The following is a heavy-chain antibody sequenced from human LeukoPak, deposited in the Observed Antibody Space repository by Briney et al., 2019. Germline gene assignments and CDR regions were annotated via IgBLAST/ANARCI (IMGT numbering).Heavy chain of an antibody. V-gene: IGHV1-69*05. CDR1: GGTFSSYA. Sequence: GSSVKVSCKASGGTFSSYAISWVRQAPGQGLEWMGGIIPIFGTANYAQKFQGRVTITTDESTSTAYMGLSSLRSEDTAVYYCASQRDIVVVPAADIPYYYYYYMDVWGKGTTVTVSS. CDR3: ASQRDIVVVPAADIPYYYYYYMDV. D-gene: IGHD2-2*01. CDR2: IIPIFGTA. J-gene: IGHJ6*03.